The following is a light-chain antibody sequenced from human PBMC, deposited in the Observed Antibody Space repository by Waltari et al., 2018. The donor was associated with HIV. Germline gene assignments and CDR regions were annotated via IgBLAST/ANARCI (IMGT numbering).Light chain of an antibody. Sequence: EVVMTQSPVTLSVSRGERVTLSCRASQSVNSHLAWYQHKPGQAPSLRIYGASTRATGIPARFSGSGSGTEFSLTISSLQSEDFAVYYCQQYNNWPPYTFGQGTKLEIK. CDR1: QSVNSH. CDR3: QQYNNWPPYT. CDR2: GAS. J-gene: IGKJ2*01. V-gene: IGKV3-15*01.